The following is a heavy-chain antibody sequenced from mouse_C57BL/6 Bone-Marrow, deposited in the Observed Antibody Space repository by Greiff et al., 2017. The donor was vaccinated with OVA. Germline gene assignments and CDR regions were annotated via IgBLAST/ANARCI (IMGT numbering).Heavy chain of an antibody. J-gene: IGHJ1*03. CDR3: ARNDYDVGYWYFDV. D-gene: IGHD2-4*01. V-gene: IGHV1-81*01. CDR2: IYPRSGNT. CDR1: GYTFTSSG. Sequence: QVQLQQSGAELARPGASVKLSCKASGYTFTSSGISWVKQRTGQGLEWIGEIYPRSGNTYYNEKFKGKATLTADKSSSTAYMELRSLTSEDSAVYFCARNDYDVGYWYFDVWGTGTTVTVSS.